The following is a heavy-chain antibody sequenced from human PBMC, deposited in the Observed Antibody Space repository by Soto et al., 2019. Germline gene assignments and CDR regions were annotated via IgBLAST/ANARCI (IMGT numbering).Heavy chain of an antibody. CDR3: AKGSPTLVVVVPAASGSYNWVGP. CDR1: GFTFSSYA. J-gene: IGHJ5*02. CDR2: ISGSGGST. D-gene: IGHD2-2*01. Sequence: EVQLLESGGGLVQPGGSLRLSCAASGFTFSSYAMSWVRQAPGKGLEWVSAISGSGGSTDYADSVQGRFTISRDNSKNSVELQMNSLRAEDTAVYYGAKGSPTLVVVVPAASGSYNWVGPWGQGTLVTVPS. V-gene: IGHV3-23*01.